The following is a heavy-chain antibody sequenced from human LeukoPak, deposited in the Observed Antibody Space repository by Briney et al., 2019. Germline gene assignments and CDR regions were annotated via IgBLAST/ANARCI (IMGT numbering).Heavy chain of an antibody. Sequence: GGSLRLSCVGSGFTFRSHAMSWVRQAPEKGLEFVSGIYENGGATYYADSVKGRFSISRDNSKNTLYLQMDSLRGEDTAVYYCAKDFRIGYSAHFDYWGQGALVTVSS. V-gene: IGHV3-23*01. CDR3: AKDFRIGYSAHFDY. CDR2: IYENGGAT. CDR1: GFTFRSHA. J-gene: IGHJ4*02. D-gene: IGHD2-21*01.